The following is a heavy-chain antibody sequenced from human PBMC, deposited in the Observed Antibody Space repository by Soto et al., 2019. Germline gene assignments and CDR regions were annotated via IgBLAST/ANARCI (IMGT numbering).Heavy chain of an antibody. J-gene: IGHJ6*02. CDR1: VGSFSGYY. Sequence: PSETLSLTCAVYVGSFSGYYWSWIRQPPGKGLEWIGEINHSGSTNYNPSLKSRVTISVDTSKNQFSLKLSSVTAADTAVYYCARDVSWILGGMDVWGQGTTVTVSS. CDR2: INHSGST. D-gene: IGHD3-16*01. V-gene: IGHV4-34*01. CDR3: ARDVSWILGGMDV.